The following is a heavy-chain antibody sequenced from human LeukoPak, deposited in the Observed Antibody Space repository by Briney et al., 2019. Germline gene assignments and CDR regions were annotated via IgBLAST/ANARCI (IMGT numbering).Heavy chain of an antibody. J-gene: IGHJ4*02. D-gene: IGHD1-7*01. V-gene: IGHV4-61*02. Sequence: SETLSLTCTVSGGSITYGSYYWSWIRQAAGKGLEWIGRTHKSGTTRYNPSLRSRVILSLDMSKNQFSLQLSSVTAADTAVYYCARASWNYLERWGQGSLVTVSS. CDR2: THKSGTT. CDR1: GGSITYGSYY. CDR3: ARASWNYLER.